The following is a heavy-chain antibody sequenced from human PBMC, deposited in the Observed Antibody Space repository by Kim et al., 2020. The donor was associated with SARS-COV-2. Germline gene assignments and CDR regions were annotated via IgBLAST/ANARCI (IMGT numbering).Heavy chain of an antibody. V-gene: IGHV4-59*01. CDR2: IYYSGST. CDR1: GGSISSYY. J-gene: IGHJ6*02. CDR3: ARGPPPVLRYFDWLGFHGMDV. D-gene: IGHD3-9*01. Sequence: SETLSLTCTVSGGSISSYYWSWIRQPPGKGLEWIGYIYYSGSTNYNPSLKSRVTISVDTSKNQFSLKLSSVTAADTAVYYCARGPPPVLRYFDWLGFHGMDVWGQGTTVTVSS.